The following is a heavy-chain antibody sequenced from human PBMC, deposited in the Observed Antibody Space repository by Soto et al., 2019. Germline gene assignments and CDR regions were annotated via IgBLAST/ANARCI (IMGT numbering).Heavy chain of an antibody. CDR2: ISSSGSTI. CDR3: EREWDSSSVVI. D-gene: IGHD1-26*01. J-gene: IGHJ3*02. CDR1: GFTFSDYY. Sequence: QVQLVESGGGLVKPGGSLRLSCAASGFTFSDYYMSWIRTAPGKGLEWVSYISSSGSTIDYADSVKGRFTISRDNAKNSLDLQMNSMRAEATAVYDCEREWDSSSVVIGGHGPMVTFSA. V-gene: IGHV3-11*01.